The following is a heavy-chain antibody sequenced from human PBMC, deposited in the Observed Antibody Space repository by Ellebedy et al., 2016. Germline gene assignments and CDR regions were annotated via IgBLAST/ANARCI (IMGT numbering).Heavy chain of an antibody. CDR2: IIPIFGTA. D-gene: IGHD3-9*01. V-gene: IGHV1-69*06. J-gene: IGHJ4*02. CDR3: ARARYYDILTGELRLDY. Sequence: SVKVSXXASGGTFSSYAISWVRQAPGQGLEWMGGIIPIFGTANYAQKFQGRVTITADKSTSTAYMELSSLRSEDTAVYYCARARYYDILTGELRLDYWGQGTLVTVSS. CDR1: GGTFSSYA.